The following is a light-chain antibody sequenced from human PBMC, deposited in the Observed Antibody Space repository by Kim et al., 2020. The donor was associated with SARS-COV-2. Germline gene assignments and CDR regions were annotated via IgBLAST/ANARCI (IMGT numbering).Light chain of an antibody. CDR3: NSRDSSGNRLV. CDR2: DKN. J-gene: IGLJ1*01. V-gene: IGLV3-19*01. CDR1: SLRRYY. Sequence: SSELTQDPAVSVALGQTVRITCQGDSLRRYYARWYQQKPGQAPVLLIYDKNNRPSGIPDRFSASTSGNTVSLTITGAQAEDEADYYCNSRDSSGNRLVFG.